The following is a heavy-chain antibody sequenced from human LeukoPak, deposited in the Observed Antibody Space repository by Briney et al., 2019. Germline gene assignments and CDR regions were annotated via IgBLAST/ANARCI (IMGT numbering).Heavy chain of an antibody. D-gene: IGHD4-23*01. CDR1: GDSISRSY. CDR2: MFYGGST. CDR3: ARHKVHDFGGSDWYFDL. V-gene: IGHV4-59*08. Sequence: PSETLSLTCTVSGDSISRSYWSWIRQPPGKGLEWIGYMFYGGSTNYNPSLKSRVTMSVDASKNQFSLKLSSVTAADTAVYYCARHKVHDFGGSDWYFDLWGRGTLVTVSS. J-gene: IGHJ2*01.